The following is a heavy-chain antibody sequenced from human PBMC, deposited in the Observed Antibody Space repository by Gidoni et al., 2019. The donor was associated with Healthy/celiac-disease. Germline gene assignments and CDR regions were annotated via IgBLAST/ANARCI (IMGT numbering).Heavy chain of an antibody. D-gene: IGHD5-18*01. CDR3: ASSVQLWSDFDY. V-gene: IGHV4-61*02. CDR1: GGSISSGSYY. Sequence: QVQLQESGPGLVKPSQTLSLTCTVSGGSISSGSYYWSWIRQPAGKGLEWIGRIYTSGSTNYNPSLKSRVTISVDTSKNQFSLKLSSVTAADTAVYYCASSVQLWSDFDYWGQGTLVTVSS. J-gene: IGHJ4*02. CDR2: IYTSGST.